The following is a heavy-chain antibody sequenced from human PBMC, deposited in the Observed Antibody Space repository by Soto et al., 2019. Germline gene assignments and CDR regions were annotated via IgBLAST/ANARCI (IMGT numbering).Heavy chain of an antibody. CDR3: GRGRSGQIVIFY. CDR2: FNPNSGDT. Sequence: ASVKVSCKASGYTFTAYSMHWVRQAPGQGLEWIGWFNPNSGDTVYAEKFQGRVTLTRDTSISTAYMELSSLSPDDTAVYYCGRGRSGQIVIFYWGQGTPVTVSS. V-gene: IGHV1-2*02. J-gene: IGHJ4*02. CDR1: GYTFTAYS. D-gene: IGHD3-3*02.